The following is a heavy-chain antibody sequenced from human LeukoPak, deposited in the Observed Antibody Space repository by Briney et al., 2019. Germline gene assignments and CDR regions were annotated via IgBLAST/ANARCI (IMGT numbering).Heavy chain of an antibody. CDR2: LYTSGNT. Sequence: SETLSLTCTVSGGSISSDYWSWIRQPAGKGLEWIGRLYTSGNTKYNPSLKSRVTISLDTSKNQFSLKLTSVTAADTALYYCARVPHSVTLGAIFLHYFDYWGLGTLVTVSS. D-gene: IGHD3-3*02. CDR3: ARVPHSVTLGAIFLHYFDY. V-gene: IGHV4-4*07. J-gene: IGHJ4*02. CDR1: GGSISSDY.